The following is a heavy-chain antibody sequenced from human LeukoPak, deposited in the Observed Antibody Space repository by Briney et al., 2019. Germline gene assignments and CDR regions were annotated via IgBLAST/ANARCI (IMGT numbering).Heavy chain of an antibody. CDR1: GFTFSSYW. Sequence: GGSLRPSCAASGFTFSSYWMHWVRQAPGKGLVWVSRINSDRSSTSYADSVKGRFTISRDNAKNTLYLQMNSLRAEDTAVYYCATEQQLANYYYYYMDVWGKGTTVTVSS. CDR2: INSDRSST. J-gene: IGHJ6*03. D-gene: IGHD6-13*01. CDR3: ATEQQLANYYYYYMDV. V-gene: IGHV3-74*01.